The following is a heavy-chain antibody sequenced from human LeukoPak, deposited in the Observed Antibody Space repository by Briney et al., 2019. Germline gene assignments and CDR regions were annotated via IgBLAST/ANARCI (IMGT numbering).Heavy chain of an antibody. CDR1: GFTFSSYW. CDR3: ALPAPYYYYGLDV. V-gene: IGHV3-7*03. D-gene: IGHD1-14*01. CDR2: IREDGSGR. Sequence: PGGSLRLSCAASGFTFSSYWMSWVRQAPGKGLQWVANIREDGSGRYYVDSVKGRFTIPSDNAKNSLYLQMNSLRAEDTALYYCALPAPYYYYGLDVWGKGTTVTVSS. J-gene: IGHJ6*04.